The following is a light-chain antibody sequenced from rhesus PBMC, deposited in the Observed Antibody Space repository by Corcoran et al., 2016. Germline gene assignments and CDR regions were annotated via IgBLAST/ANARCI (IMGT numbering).Light chain of an antibody. J-gene: IGKJ2*01. CDR1: QAISNW. Sequence: DIQMTQSPSSLSASVGDTVTITCRASQAISNWLAWYQKKPGQAPEPLRFKASSVKSGVPSRFSGSGSGTDFALTISSLQSEDFATYYSPQYFTRPYIFGQGTKVEIK. CDR2: KAS. V-gene: IGKV1-22*01. CDR3: PQYFTRPYI.